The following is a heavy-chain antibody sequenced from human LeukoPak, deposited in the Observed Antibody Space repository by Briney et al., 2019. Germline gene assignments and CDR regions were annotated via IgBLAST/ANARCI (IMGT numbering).Heavy chain of an antibody. V-gene: IGHV3-21*01. J-gene: IGHJ4*02. CDR3: VREAVAGTYFDY. D-gene: IGHD6-19*01. CDR2: ISSSSSYM. Sequence: GGSLRLSCAASGFTFSGYTMNWVRQAPGKGLEWVSSISSSSSYMYYTDSVKGRFTISRDNAKNSLYLQVNSLRAEDTAVYYCVREAVAGTYFDYWGQGTLVTVSS. CDR1: GFTFSGYT.